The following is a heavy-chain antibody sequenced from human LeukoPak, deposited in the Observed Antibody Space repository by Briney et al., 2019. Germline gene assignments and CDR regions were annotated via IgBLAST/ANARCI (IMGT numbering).Heavy chain of an antibody. J-gene: IGHJ4*02. D-gene: IGHD2-2*01. Sequence: PSETLSLTCTVSGGSVSSSSYYWAWVRQPPGKGLDWIGTISHYGRNYYSSSLNGRVSISLDPSKNQLSLRLTSVTAADTAVYYCAGQDIVVVPLQSAFPAYGGQGALATVS. CDR2: ISHYGRN. V-gene: IGHV4-39*07. CDR3: AGQDIVVVPLQSAFPAY. CDR1: GGSVSSSSYY.